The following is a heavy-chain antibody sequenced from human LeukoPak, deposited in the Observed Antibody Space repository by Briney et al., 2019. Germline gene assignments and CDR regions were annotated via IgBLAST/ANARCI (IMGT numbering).Heavy chain of an antibody. CDR2: ISGDGGST. V-gene: IGHV3-43*02. Sequence: GGSLRLSCAASGFTFDDYAMHWVRQAPGKGLEWVSLISGDGGSTYYADSVKGRFTISRDNSKNSLYLQMNSLRTEDTALYYCAKVIRNKKMIAAAGTFDYWGQGTLVTVSS. CDR1: GFTFDDYA. D-gene: IGHD6-13*01. CDR3: AKVIRNKKMIAAAGTFDY. J-gene: IGHJ4*02.